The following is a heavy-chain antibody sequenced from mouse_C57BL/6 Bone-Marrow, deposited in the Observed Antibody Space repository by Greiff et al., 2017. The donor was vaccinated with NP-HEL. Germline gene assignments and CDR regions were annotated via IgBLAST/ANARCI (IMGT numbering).Heavy chain of an antibody. V-gene: IGHV1-26*01. D-gene: IGHD2-3*01. Sequence: VQLQQSGPELVKPGASVKISCKASGYTFTDYYMNWVKQSHGKSLEWIGDINPNNGGTSYNQKFNGKATSTVDKSSSTAYMELRSLTSEDSAVYYCAREGYYSAWFAYWGQGTLVTVSA. CDR1: GYTFTDYY. J-gene: IGHJ3*01. CDR2: INPNNGGT. CDR3: AREGYYSAWFAY.